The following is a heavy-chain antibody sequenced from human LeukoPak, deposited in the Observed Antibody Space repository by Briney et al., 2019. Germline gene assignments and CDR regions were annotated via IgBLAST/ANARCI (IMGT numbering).Heavy chain of an antibody. V-gene: IGHV3-53*01. CDR3: ARRPYCGGDCYAFDI. CDR1: GFTVSSNY. Sequence: GGSLRLSCAASGFTVSSNYMSWVRQAPGKGLEWVSVIYSGGSTYYADSVKGRFTISRDNAKNTLYLQMNSLRAEDTAVYYCARRPYCGGDCYAFDIWGQGTMVTVSS. D-gene: IGHD2-21*01. CDR2: IYSGGST. J-gene: IGHJ3*02.